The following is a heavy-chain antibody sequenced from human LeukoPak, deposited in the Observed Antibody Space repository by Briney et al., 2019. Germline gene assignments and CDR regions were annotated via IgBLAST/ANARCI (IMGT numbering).Heavy chain of an antibody. Sequence: PSETLSLTCAVSGGSISSSNWWSWVRPPPGKGLEWIGEIYHSGSTNYNPSLKSRVTISVDKSKNQFSLKLSSVTAADTAVYYCARAEASGYSYGPYYFDYWGQGTLVTVSS. J-gene: IGHJ4*02. CDR1: GGSISSSNW. CDR2: IYHSGST. CDR3: ARAEASGYSYGPYYFDY. V-gene: IGHV4-4*02. D-gene: IGHD5-18*01.